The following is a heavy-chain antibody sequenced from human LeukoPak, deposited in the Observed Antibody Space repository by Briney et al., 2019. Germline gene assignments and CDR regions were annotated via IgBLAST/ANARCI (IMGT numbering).Heavy chain of an antibody. D-gene: IGHD2-2*01. CDR1: GFALSSYV. CDR3: ARDQPYFDS. Sequence: GGSLRLSCAASGFALSSYVIHWVRQAPDKGLAWVAVISYDGTGSYYADSVKGRFTISTDNSKNMLYLQKNSLRAVDTAVYVCARDQPYFDSWGQGTLVTVSS. CDR2: ISYDGTGS. V-gene: IGHV3-30*04. J-gene: IGHJ4*02.